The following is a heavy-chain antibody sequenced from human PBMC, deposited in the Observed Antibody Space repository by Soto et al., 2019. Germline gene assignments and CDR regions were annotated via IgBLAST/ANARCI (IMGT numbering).Heavy chain of an antibody. CDR1: GFSINSGYY. J-gene: IGHJ6*02. CDR3: ATPPFYYESSGRMDV. Sequence: SETLSLTCAVSGFSINSGYYWGWIRQPPGKGLEWIGSIFHSGTTYYNPSLKSRVIISVDTSKNQFSLDLTSVTVADTAVYYCATPPFYYESSGRMDVWGQGTTVTVS. V-gene: IGHV4-38-2*01. D-gene: IGHD3-22*01. CDR2: IFHSGTT.